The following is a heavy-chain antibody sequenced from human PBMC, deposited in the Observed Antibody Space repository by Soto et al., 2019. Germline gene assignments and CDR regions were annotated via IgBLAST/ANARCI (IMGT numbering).Heavy chain of an antibody. CDR1: GFTVSSNY. D-gene: IGHD3-16*02. Sequence: GGSLRLSCAASGFTVSSNYMSWVRQAPGKGLEWVSVIYSGGSTYYADSVKGRFTISRDNSKNTLYLQMNSLRAEDTAVYYCARAEESLGELSFWGQGTLVTVSS. J-gene: IGHJ4*02. CDR3: ARAEESLGELSF. V-gene: IGHV3-53*01. CDR2: IYSGGST.